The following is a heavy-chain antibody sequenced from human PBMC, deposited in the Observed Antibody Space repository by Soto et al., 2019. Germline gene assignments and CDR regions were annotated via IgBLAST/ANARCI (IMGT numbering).Heavy chain of an antibody. V-gene: IGHV1-3*01. Sequence: GASVKVSCKASGYTFTSYAMHWVRQAPGQRLEWMGWINAGTGNTKYSQKFQGRVTITRDTSASTAYMELSSLRSEDTAVYYCVRDSPIGSAFSGHDDIYSWGQGTLVTVAS. J-gene: IGHJ4*02. CDR2: INAGTGNT. CDR1: GYTFTSYA. CDR3: VRDSPIGSAFSGHDDIYS. D-gene: IGHD5-12*01.